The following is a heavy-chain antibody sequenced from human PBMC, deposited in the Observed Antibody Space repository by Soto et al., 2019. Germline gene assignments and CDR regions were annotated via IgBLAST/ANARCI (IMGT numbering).Heavy chain of an antibody. CDR2: SLPIFGTS. Sequence: QVQLVQSGAEVKKPGSSVKVSCKASGGTFSTYSISWVRQAPGQGLEWMGESLPIFGTSHYAQNFQGRVTITADESTRTVYMELSSLRSDDTAVHYCARGGRYPKSAFCYGMDVWGQGTTVTVSS. CDR3: ARGGRYPKSAFCYGMDV. V-gene: IGHV1-69*01. J-gene: IGHJ6*02. CDR1: GGTFSTYS. D-gene: IGHD1-20*01.